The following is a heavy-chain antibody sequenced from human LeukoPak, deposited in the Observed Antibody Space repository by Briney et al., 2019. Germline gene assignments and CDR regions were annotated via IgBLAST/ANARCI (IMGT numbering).Heavy chain of an antibody. CDR3: ARDRHNTYYYDSSGYKY. CDR1: GYTFTSCG. J-gene: IGHJ4*02. Sequence: ASVKVSCKTSGYTFTSCGISWVRQAPGQGLEWMGWISADNGDTNYAQNLQGRVTMTTDTSTSTAYMELRSLRSDDTAVFYCARDRHNTYYYDSSGYKYWGQGTLVTVSS. D-gene: IGHD3-22*01. CDR2: ISADNGDT. V-gene: IGHV1-18*01.